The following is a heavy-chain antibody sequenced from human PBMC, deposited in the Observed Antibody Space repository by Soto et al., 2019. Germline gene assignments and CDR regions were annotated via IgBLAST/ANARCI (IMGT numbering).Heavy chain of an antibody. CDR1: GGSISSYY. V-gene: IGHV4-4*08. Sequence: SETLSLTCTVSGGSISSYYWSWIRQPPGKGLEWIGNIYNSGSTNYNPSLKSRVTISVDTSKNQFSLKLSSVTAADTAVYYCASPQWLDNYWGQGTLVTVSS. D-gene: IGHD6-19*01. J-gene: IGHJ4*02. CDR3: ASPQWLDNY. CDR2: IYNSGST.